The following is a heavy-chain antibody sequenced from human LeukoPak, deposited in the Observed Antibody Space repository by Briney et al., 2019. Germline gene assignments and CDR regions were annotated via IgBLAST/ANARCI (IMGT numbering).Heavy chain of an antibody. CDR2: INWNGGST. V-gene: IGHV3-20*04. D-gene: IGHD3-16*01. Sequence: GGSLRLSCAASGFTFDDYGMSWVRQAPGKGLEWVSGINWNGGSTGYADSVKGRFTISRDNAKNSLYLQMNSLRAEDTALYYCARDRDFSLIGGYYYYYMDVWGKGTTVILSS. J-gene: IGHJ6*03. CDR3: ARDRDFSLIGGYYYYYMDV. CDR1: GFTFDDYG.